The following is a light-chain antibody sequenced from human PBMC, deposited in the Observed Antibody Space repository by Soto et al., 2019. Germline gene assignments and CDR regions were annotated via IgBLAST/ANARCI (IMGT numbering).Light chain of an antibody. CDR3: QQRSNWLWT. J-gene: IGKJ1*01. Sequence: HAPATLSLSPGERTTLSCRASQSVSSYLAWYQQKPGQAPRLLIYDASNRATGIPARFSGSGSGTDFTLTISSLEPEDFAVYYCQQRSNWLWTFGQGTKVDIK. V-gene: IGKV3-11*01. CDR1: QSVSSY. CDR2: DAS.